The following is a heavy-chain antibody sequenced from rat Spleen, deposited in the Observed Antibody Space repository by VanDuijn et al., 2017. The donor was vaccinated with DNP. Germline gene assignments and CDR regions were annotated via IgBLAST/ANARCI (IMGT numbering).Heavy chain of an antibody. D-gene: IGHD1-11*01. Sequence: EVQLVESGGGLVQSGRSLKLSCAASGFTFSNYGMAWVRQAPTKGLEWVTSISPSGGGTYYRDSVRGRFTISRDDSTSTLYLQMDSLRSEDTATDYCTRGGTYYFDYWGQGVMVTVSS. CDR2: ISPSGGGT. CDR3: TRGGTYYFDY. CDR1: GFTFSNYG. V-gene: IGHV5-19*01. J-gene: IGHJ2*01.